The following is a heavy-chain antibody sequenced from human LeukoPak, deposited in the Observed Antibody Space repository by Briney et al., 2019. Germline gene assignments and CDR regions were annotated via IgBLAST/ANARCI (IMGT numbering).Heavy chain of an antibody. D-gene: IGHD1-14*01. CDR2: ISYDGTNK. CDR1: RFTFSSYG. J-gene: IGHJ4*02. V-gene: IGHV3-30*18. Sequence: PGGSLRLSCAAYRFTFSSYGMHWVRQAPGKGLEWVAVISYDGTNKYYADSVKGRFTISRDNSKNTLYLQMNSLRVEDTGVYYCAKGHSGHGTGCDCWGQGTQVAVSS. CDR3: AKGHSGHGTGCDC.